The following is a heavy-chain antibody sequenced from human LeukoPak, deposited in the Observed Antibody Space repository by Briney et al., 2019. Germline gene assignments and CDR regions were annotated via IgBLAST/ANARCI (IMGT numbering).Heavy chain of an antibody. V-gene: IGHV1-46*01. D-gene: IGHD3-10*01. CDR2: INPSGGST. J-gene: IGHJ4*02. Sequence: ASVKVSCKASGYTFTSHYMHWVRQAPGQGLEWMGIINPSGGSTSYAQKFQGRVTMTRDTSTSTVYMELSSLRSEDTAVYYCARDAKMGSYYYGSGSYYNLGYWGQGTLVTVSS. CDR3: ARDAKMGSYYYGSGSYYNLGY. CDR1: GYTFTSHY.